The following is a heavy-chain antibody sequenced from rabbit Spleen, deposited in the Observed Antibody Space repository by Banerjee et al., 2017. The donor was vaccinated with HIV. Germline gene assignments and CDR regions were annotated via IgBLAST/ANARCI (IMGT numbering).Heavy chain of an antibody. V-gene: IGHV1S40*01. Sequence: EESGGDLVKPGASLTLTCIASGVSFSGNSYMCWVRQAPGKGLEWIACIDTGSSGFTYFARWAKGRFTISKTSSTTVTLQMTSLTAADTATYFCARDTSSSFSSYGMDLWGQGTLVTVS. CDR2: IDTGSSGFT. D-gene: IGHD1-1*01. J-gene: IGHJ6*01. CDR1: GVSFSGNSY. CDR3: ARDTSSSFSSYGMDL.